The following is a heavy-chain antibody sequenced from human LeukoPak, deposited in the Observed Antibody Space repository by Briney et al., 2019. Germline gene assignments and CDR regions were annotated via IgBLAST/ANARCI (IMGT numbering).Heavy chain of an antibody. CDR2: VSPSGDSI. Sequence: GGSLRLSRAASGFTFSTYTFNWVRQAPGKGLEWISYVSPSGDSISYADSVRGRFTISRDNAKNSLYLQLNSLRDEDTAVYYCARTDCSGGSCYYRQIDYWGQGTLVTVSS. D-gene: IGHD2-15*01. CDR1: GFTFSTYT. J-gene: IGHJ4*02. CDR3: ARTDCSGGSCYYRQIDY. V-gene: IGHV3-48*02.